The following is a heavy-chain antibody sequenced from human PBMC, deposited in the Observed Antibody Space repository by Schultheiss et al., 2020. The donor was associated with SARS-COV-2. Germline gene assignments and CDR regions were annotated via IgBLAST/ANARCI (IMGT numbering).Heavy chain of an antibody. CDR1: GGSFSGYY. D-gene: IGHD4-17*01. V-gene: IGHV4-34*12. Sequence: SETLSLTCAVYGGSFSGYYWSWIRQHPEKGLEWIGYIFYSGSTYYNPSLKSRVTISVDTSKNQFSLKLSSVTAADTAVYYCARDRDYGDYGVALFQHWGQGTLVTVSS. J-gene: IGHJ1*01. CDR3: ARDRDYGDYGVALFQH. CDR2: IFYSGST.